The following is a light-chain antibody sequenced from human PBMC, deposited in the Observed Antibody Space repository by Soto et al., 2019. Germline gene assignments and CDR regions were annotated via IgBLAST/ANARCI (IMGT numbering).Light chain of an antibody. CDR2: DVS. J-gene: IGLJ1*01. CDR3: CSYAGTYSEV. Sequence: QSVLTQPRSVSGSPGQSVTISCTGTSSDVGGYNYVSWYQQHPGKAPKLMIYDVSKRPSGVPDRFSGSKSGNTASLTISGLQAEDEADYYCCSYAGTYSEVFGNGNKVTV. V-gene: IGLV2-11*01. CDR1: SSDVGGYNY.